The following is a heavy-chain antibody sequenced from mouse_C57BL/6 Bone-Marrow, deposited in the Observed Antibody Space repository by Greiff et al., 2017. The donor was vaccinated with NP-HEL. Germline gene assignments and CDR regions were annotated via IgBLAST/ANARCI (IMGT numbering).Heavy chain of an antibody. D-gene: IGHD2-5*01. CDR3: ARGSNYWYFDV. CDR2: IYPRSGNT. J-gene: IGHJ1*03. V-gene: IGHV1-81*01. CDR1: GYTFTSYG. Sequence: VQLKQSGAELARPGASVKLSCKASGYTFTSYGISWVKQRTGQGLEWIGEIYPRSGNTYYNEKFKGKATLTADKSSSTAYMELRSLTSEDSAVYFCARGSNYWYFDVWGTGTTVTVSS.